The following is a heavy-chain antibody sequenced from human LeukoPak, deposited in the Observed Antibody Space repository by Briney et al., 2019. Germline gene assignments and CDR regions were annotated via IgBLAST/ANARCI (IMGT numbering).Heavy chain of an antibody. V-gene: IGHV1-2*02. Sequence: ASVKVSCKASGYTFTGYYMHWVRQAPGQGLEWMGWINPNSGGTNYAQKFQGRVTMTRDTSISTAYMELSRLRSDDTAVYYCARMAAAGPYNWFDPWGQGTLVTVSS. CDR2: INPNSGGT. D-gene: IGHD6-13*01. CDR3: ARMAAAGPYNWFDP. CDR1: GYTFTGYY. J-gene: IGHJ5*02.